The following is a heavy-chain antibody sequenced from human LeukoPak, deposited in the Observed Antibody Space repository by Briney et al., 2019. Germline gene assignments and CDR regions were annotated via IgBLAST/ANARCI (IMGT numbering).Heavy chain of an antibody. Sequence: PSETLSLTCTVSGGSISSYYWSWIRQPPGKGLEWIGYIYYSGSTNYNPSLKSRVTISVDTSKNQFSLKLSSVTAADTAVYYCARREDSWFDPWGQGTLVTVSS. CDR2: IYYSGST. CDR1: GGSISSYY. J-gene: IGHJ5*02. CDR3: ARREDSWFDP. V-gene: IGHV4-59*08.